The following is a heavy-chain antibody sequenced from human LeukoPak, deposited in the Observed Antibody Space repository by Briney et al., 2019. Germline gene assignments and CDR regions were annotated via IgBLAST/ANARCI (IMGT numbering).Heavy chain of an antibody. D-gene: IGHD2-2*02. CDR2: INPNSGGT. CDR1: GYTFTGYY. Sequence: ASVKVSCKASGYTFTGYYMHWVRQAPGQGLEWMGWINPNSGGTNYAQKFQGRVTMTTDTSTSTAYMELRSLRSDDTAVYYCARGLTGLGYTFDIWGQGTMVTVSS. V-gene: IGHV1-2*02. CDR3: ARGLTGLGYTFDI. J-gene: IGHJ3*02.